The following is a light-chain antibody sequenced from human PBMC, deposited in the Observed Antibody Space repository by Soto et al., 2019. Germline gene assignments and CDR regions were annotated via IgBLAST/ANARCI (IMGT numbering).Light chain of an antibody. CDR2: GTS. CDR1: QSVSSNY. J-gene: IGKJ2*01. Sequence: EIVLTQSPGTLSLSPGERVTLSCRASQSVSSNYLAWYQQKPGQAPRLLIYGTSSRATGIPDRFSGSGSGKDFTLTIIKLEPQDFAVYYCQEYSNSRTFGQGTKLEIK. V-gene: IGKV3-20*01. CDR3: QEYSNSRT.